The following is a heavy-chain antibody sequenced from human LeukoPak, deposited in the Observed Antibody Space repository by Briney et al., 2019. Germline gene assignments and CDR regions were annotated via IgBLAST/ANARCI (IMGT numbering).Heavy chain of an antibody. V-gene: IGHV3-7*01. D-gene: IGHD6-6*01. CDR3: ARRGKVSSSTDV. J-gene: IGHJ6*02. Sequence: GGSLRLSCAASGFTFSSYWMSWVRQAPGKGLEWVANIKQDGTEKYYVASVKGRFTISRDNAKTSLYLQMNSLRAEDTAVYFCARRGKVSSSTDVWGQGTTVTVSS. CDR2: IKQDGTEK. CDR1: GFTFSSYW.